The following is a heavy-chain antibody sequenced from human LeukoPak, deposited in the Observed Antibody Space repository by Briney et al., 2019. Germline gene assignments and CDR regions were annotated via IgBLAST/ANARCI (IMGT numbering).Heavy chain of an antibody. CDR1: GGTFSSYA. D-gene: IGHD3-22*01. V-gene: IGHV1-46*01. CDR3: ARAHRDSSGYYLSFDY. J-gene: IGHJ4*02. CDR2: INPSGGST. Sequence: ASVKVSCKASGGTFSSYAISWVRQAPGQGLEWMGIINPSGGSTSYAQKFQGRVTMTRDTSTSTVYMELSSLRSEDTAVYYCARAHRDSSGYYLSFDYWGQGTLVTVSS.